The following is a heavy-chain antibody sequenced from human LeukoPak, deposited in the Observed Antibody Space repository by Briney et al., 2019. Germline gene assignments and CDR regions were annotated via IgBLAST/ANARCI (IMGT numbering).Heavy chain of an antibody. J-gene: IGHJ6*02. Sequence: ASAKVSCKASGYTFTGYYMHWVRQAPGQGLEWMGWINPNSGGTNYAQKFQGWVTMTRDTSISTAYMELSSLRSEDTAVYYCARYYYDSSGYYYYGMDVWGQGTTVTVSS. CDR1: GYTFTGYY. CDR2: INPNSGGT. V-gene: IGHV1-2*04. CDR3: ARYYYDSSGYYYYGMDV. D-gene: IGHD3-22*01.